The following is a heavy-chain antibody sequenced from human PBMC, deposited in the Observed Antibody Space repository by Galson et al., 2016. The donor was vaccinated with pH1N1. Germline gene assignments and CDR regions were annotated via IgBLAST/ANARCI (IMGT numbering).Heavy chain of an antibody. Sequence: SLRLSCADSGFTFSSYWMSWVRQAPGKGLEWVANIKQDGSEKYYVDSVKGRFTISRDNAKNSLYLQMNSLRAEATAVYYCAREMRFGELGVWFDPWGQGTLVTVSS. CDR1: GFTFSSYW. J-gene: IGHJ5*02. CDR3: AREMRFGELGVWFDP. D-gene: IGHD3-10*01. V-gene: IGHV3-7*01. CDR2: IKQDGSEK.